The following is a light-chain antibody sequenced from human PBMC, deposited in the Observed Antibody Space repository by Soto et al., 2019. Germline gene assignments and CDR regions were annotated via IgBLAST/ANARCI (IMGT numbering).Light chain of an antibody. CDR3: QQYNNWPRT. V-gene: IGKV3-15*01. Sequence: EIVLTQSPGTLSLSPGDRATLSCRASQSVSSSDLAWYQQKPGQAPRLLIYGASTRATGVPATFSGSGSGTEFTLSISSLRSEDFAVYYCQQYNNWPRTFGQGTKVDIK. CDR1: QSVSSSD. J-gene: IGKJ1*01. CDR2: GAS.